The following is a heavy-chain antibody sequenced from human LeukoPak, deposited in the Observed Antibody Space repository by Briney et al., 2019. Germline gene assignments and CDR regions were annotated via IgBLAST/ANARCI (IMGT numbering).Heavy chain of an antibody. J-gene: IGHJ4*02. Sequence: GGSPRLSCAASGFTFDDYGMSWVRQAPGKGLKWVSGINWNGGSTGYADSVKGRFTISRDNAKNSLYLQMNSLRVEDTAVYYCAREGPRGCSSTSCPFDYWGQGTLVTVSS. CDR1: GFTFDDYG. D-gene: IGHD2-2*01. CDR2: INWNGGST. V-gene: IGHV3-20*04. CDR3: AREGPRGCSSTSCPFDY.